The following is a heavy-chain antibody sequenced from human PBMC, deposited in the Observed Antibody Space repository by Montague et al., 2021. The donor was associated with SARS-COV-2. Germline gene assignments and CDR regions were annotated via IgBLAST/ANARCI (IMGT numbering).Heavy chain of an antibody. D-gene: IGHD3-22*01. J-gene: IGHJ4*02. V-gene: IGHV3-11*01. CDR3: ARDTRYYYDSSGYPDY. CDR2: ISSSGSTI. Sequence: SLRLSCSASGFTFSDYYMSWIRQAPGKGLEWVSYISSSGSTIYCADSVKGRFTISRDNAKNSLYLQMNSLRAEDTAVYYCARDTRYYYDSSGYPDYWGQGTLVTVSS. CDR1: GFTFSDYY.